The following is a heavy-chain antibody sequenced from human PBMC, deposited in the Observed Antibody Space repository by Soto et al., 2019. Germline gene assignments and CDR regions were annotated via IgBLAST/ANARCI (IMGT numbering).Heavy chain of an antibody. D-gene: IGHD1-26*01. J-gene: IGHJ4*02. CDR2: IYPGDSDT. CDR3: ARQVSWGGDFDY. V-gene: IGHV5-51*01. Sequence: ECLKISFQGSGYSFTSYWIGWVRQMPGKGLEWMGIIYPGDSDTRYSPSFQGQVTISADKSISTAYLQWSSLKASDTAMYYCARQVSWGGDFDYWGQGTLVTVSS. CDR1: GYSFTSYW.